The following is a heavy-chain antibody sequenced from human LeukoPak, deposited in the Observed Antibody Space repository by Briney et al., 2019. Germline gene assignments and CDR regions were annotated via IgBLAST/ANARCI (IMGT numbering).Heavy chain of an antibody. CDR1: GGYFSGYY. V-gene: IGHV4-34*01. J-gene: IGHJ5*02. Sequence: SETLSLTCAVYGGYFSGYYWSWIRQPPGKGLEWIGEINHSGSTNYNPSLKGRVTISVDPSKNQFSLRLSSVTAADTAVYYCARGPPDIVLMVYATRWNWFDPWGQGTLVTVSS. CDR3: ARGPPDIVLMVYATRWNWFDP. D-gene: IGHD2-8*01. CDR2: INHSGST.